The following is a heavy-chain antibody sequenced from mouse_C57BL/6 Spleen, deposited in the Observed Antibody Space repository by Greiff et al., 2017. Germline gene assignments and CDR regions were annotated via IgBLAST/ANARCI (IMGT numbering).Heavy chain of an antibody. V-gene: IGHV5-9-1*02. Sequence: EVKLVESGEGLVKPGGSLKLSCAASGFTFSSYAMSWVRQTPEKRLEWVAYISSGGDYIYYADTVKGRFTISRDNARNTLYLQMSSLKSEDTAMYYCTRPRYYYGSSYAMDYWGQGTSVTVSS. CDR1: GFTFSSYA. CDR2: ISSGGDYI. D-gene: IGHD1-1*01. CDR3: TRPRYYYGSSYAMDY. J-gene: IGHJ4*01.